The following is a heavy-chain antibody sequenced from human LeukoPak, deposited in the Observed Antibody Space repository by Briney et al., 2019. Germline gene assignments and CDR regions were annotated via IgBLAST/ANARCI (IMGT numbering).Heavy chain of an antibody. Sequence: SETLSLTCAVSGASISSSNWWSWVRQPPGRGLEWIGEIYHSGSTNYNPSLRSRATISVDTSKNQFSLKVSSVTAADTAVYYCARTRWDGRPLGSCLHGVCPNGFDSWGQGTLVSVSS. J-gene: IGHJ5*01. CDR1: GASISSSNW. CDR2: IYHSGST. V-gene: IGHV4-4*02. CDR3: ARTRWDGRPLGSCLHGVCPNGFDS. D-gene: IGHD2-8*01.